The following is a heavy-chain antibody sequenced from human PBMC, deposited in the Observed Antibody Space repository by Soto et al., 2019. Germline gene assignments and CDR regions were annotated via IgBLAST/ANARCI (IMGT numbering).Heavy chain of an antibody. CDR1: GGSISNYY. V-gene: IGHV4-59*08. J-gene: IGHJ3*02. CDR2: IYYSGST. Sequence: SETLSLTCTVSGGSISNYYWSWIRQPPGKGLEWIGYIYYSGSTNYNPSLMSRVTISVDTSKNQFSLKLSSVTAADTAVYYCARRSAANDAFDIWGQGTMVTVSS. CDR3: ARRSAANDAFDI. D-gene: IGHD2-2*01.